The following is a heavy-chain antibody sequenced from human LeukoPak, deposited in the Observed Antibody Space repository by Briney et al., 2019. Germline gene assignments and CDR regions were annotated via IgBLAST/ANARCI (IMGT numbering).Heavy chain of an antibody. V-gene: IGHV4-34*01. CDR3: ARDNVDTAMGTAPIDY. J-gene: IGHJ4*02. Sequence: SETLSLTCAVYGGSFSGYYWSWIRQPPGKGLEWIGEINHSGSTNYNPSLKSRATISVDTSKNQFSLKLSSVTAADTAVYYCARDNVDTAMGTAPIDYWGQGTLVTVSS. CDR2: INHSGST. D-gene: IGHD5-18*01. CDR1: GGSFSGYY.